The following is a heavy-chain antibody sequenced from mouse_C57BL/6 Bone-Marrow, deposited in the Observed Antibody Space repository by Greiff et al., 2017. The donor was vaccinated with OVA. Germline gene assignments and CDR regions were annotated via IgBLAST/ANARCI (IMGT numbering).Heavy chain of an antibody. Sequence: VQLQESGAELVKPGASVKISCKASGYAFSNYWMNWVKQRPGKGLEWIGTIYPGDVDIKYNGNFQGKATLTADKASSTASMPFSSLTSADSAVYFCARGAYWGQGTTLTVSS. V-gene: IGHV1-80*01. J-gene: IGHJ2*01. CDR1: GYAFSNYW. CDR2: IYPGDVDI. CDR3: ARGAY.